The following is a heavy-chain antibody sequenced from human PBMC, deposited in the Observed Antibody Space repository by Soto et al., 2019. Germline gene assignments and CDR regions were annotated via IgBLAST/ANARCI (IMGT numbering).Heavy chain of an antibody. V-gene: IGHV1-69*01. CDR1: GGTFSSYA. CDR3: ARKPGYYDRGAFDI. CDR2: IIPICGTA. Sequence: QVQLVQSGAEVKKPGSSVKVSCKASGGTFSSYAISWVRQAPGQGVEWMGGIIPICGTANYAQKFQGRVTITADESTSTAYMELSSLRAEDTAVYYCARKPGYYDRGAFDIWGQGTMVTVSS. J-gene: IGHJ3*02. D-gene: IGHD3-22*01.